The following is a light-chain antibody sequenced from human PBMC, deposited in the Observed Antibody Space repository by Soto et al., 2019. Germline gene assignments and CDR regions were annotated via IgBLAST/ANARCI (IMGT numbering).Light chain of an antibody. CDR2: EDT. Sequence: QCALNQPAYVSGAPGQGIPISCKRKKREDESFNFVYWYQQHPGKAPKVMIYEDTKLPSCVSYRFSGSKSGDTSSLTISWLQAEDEADYYCCSDAGSSTYVFGPVTTVTVL. CDR1: KREDESFNF. CDR3: CSDAGSSTYV. V-gene: IGLV2-23*01. J-gene: IGLJ1*01.